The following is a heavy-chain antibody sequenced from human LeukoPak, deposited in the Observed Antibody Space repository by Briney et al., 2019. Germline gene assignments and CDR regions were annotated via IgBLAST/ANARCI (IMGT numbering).Heavy chain of an antibody. D-gene: IGHD3-22*01. Sequence: PGGSLRLSCAASGFTFSSYEMNWVRQAPGKGLEWVSGISGSGGITHYADSVRGRFTISRDNSKNTLYLQMNSLRAEDTAVYYCAKDPTDFDSSGQTYFDYWGQGSLVTVSS. J-gene: IGHJ4*02. CDR1: GFTFSSYE. CDR2: ISGSGGIT. V-gene: IGHV3-23*01. CDR3: AKDPTDFDSSGQTYFDY.